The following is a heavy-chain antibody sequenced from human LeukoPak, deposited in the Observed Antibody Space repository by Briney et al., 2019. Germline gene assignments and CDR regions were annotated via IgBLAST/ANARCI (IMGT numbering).Heavy chain of an antibody. CDR1: GFTFSSYW. J-gene: IGHJ4*02. Sequence: GGSLRLSCAASGFTFSSYWMSWVRQAPGKGLEWVANIKQDGSEKYYVDSVKGRFTISRDNAKNSLYLQMNSLRAEDTAVYYCARDGIQLWVSSDYWGQGTLVTVSS. CDR3: ARDGIQLWVSSDY. CDR2: IKQDGSEK. D-gene: IGHD5-18*01. V-gene: IGHV3-7*01.